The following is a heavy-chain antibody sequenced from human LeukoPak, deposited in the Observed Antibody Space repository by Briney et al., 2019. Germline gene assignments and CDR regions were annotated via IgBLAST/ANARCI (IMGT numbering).Heavy chain of an antibody. V-gene: IGHV1-24*01. Sequence: GASVKVSCKVSGYTLTEISMHWVRQAPGQGLEWMGGFNPEDAETIYARRLQGRLTVTEDTSTDTAYMELSSLSSEDTAMYYCATEIVGYGDVHYFDSWGQGTLVTVSS. D-gene: IGHD4-17*01. CDR1: GYTLTEIS. CDR2: FNPEDAET. CDR3: ATEIVGYGDVHYFDS. J-gene: IGHJ4*02.